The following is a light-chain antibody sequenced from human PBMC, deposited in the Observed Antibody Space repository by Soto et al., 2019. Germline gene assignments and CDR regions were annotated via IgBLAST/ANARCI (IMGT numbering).Light chain of an antibody. CDR2: VHRDGSQ. V-gene: IGLV4-69*02. CDR1: SGHSSYA. Sequence: QPVLTQSPSASASLGASVNLTCTLSSGHSSYAIAWLQQQPQKGPRFLMKVHRDGSQNRGAGIPDRFSGSSSGTERYLTISSLQTEDEADYYCQTWGTGIRVFGGGTKLTVL. CDR3: QTWGTGIRV. J-gene: IGLJ2*01.